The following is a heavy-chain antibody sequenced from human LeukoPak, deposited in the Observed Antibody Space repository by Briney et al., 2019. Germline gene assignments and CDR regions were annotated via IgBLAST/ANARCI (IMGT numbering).Heavy chain of an antibody. CDR3: ARGYPYDSSGADY. CDR2: IKQDGSEK. Sequence: GGSLRLSCAASGFTSSSYWMNWVRQAPGKGLEWVASIKQDGSEKYYVDSVKGRFTISRDNAKNSLYLQMNSLRAEDTAVYYCARGYPYDSSGADYWGQGTLVTVSS. D-gene: IGHD3-22*01. V-gene: IGHV3-7*05. J-gene: IGHJ4*02. CDR1: GFTSSSYW.